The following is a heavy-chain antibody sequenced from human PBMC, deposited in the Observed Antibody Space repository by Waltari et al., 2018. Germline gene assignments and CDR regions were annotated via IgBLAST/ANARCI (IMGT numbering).Heavy chain of an antibody. Sequence: EVQLVESGGALVQPGGSLRLAWATSGFTFSTYWMHWVRQAPGKGLMWVAHIESDESRTTYAESVKGRFTISRDNAKNTVYLQMNSLRDEDTAVYYCVRDEPGDGLDYWGQGTLVTVSS. V-gene: IGHV3-74*03. CDR3: VRDEPGDGLDY. J-gene: IGHJ4*02. CDR1: GFTFSTYW. CDR2: IESDESRT. D-gene: IGHD7-27*01.